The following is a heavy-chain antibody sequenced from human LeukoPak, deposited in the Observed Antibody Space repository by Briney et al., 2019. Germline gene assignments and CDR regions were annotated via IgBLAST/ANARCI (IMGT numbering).Heavy chain of an antibody. CDR3: ARIDNDFWSGFGWFDP. CDR2: ISSSGSTI. Sequence: PGGSLRLSCAASGFTFSSYEMNWVRQAPGKGLEWVSYISSSGSTIYYADSVKGRFTISSDNAKNSLYLQMNSLRAEDTAVYYCARIDNDFWSGFGWFDPWGQGTLVTVSS. D-gene: IGHD3-3*01. CDR1: GFTFSSYE. V-gene: IGHV3-48*03. J-gene: IGHJ5*02.